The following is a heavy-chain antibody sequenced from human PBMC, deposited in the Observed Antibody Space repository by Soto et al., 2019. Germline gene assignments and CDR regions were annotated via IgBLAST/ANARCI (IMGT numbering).Heavy chain of an antibody. V-gene: IGHV3-23*01. D-gene: IGHD2-15*01. CDR2: ISGSGGSL. J-gene: IGHJ4*02. CDR1: GFTFSTYA. Sequence: GGSLRLSCAASGFTFSTYAMSWVRQAPGKGLEWASAISGSGGSLYYADSVKGRFTISRDSSKNTLFLQMNSLRAEDTALYYCAKDPGGLRPRYFDYWGQGTLVTVSS. CDR3: AKDPGGLRPRYFDY.